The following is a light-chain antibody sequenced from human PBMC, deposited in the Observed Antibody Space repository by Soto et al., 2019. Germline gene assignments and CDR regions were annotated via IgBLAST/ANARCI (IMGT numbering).Light chain of an antibody. V-gene: IGLV1-44*01. J-gene: IGLJ1*01. CDR2: DNH. Sequence: QSALAQPPSVSGTPGQRVTISCSGSRSNIGSNTVNWYQDLPGTAPKPLVYDNHHRPSGVPDRFSGSKSGTSASLAISGLQSEDEAEYYCAAWDDSLNAFYVFGTGTKGTVL. CDR1: RSNIGSNT. CDR3: AAWDDSLNAFYV.